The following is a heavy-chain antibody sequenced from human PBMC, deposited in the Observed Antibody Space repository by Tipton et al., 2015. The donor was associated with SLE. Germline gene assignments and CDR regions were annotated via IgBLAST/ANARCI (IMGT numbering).Heavy chain of an antibody. CDR1: GYTFSTYW. D-gene: IGHD3-10*01. CDR3: AAAGGRLY. CDR2: IYPGDSDT. Sequence: VQLVQSGAEVKKPGESLRISCKASGYTFSTYWIGWVRQMPGKGLEWMGIIYPGDSDTRYSPSFQGQVTVSVDGSISTAYLQWSSLKASDTAMYYCAAAGGRLYWGQGTLVTVSS. V-gene: IGHV5-51*03. J-gene: IGHJ4*02.